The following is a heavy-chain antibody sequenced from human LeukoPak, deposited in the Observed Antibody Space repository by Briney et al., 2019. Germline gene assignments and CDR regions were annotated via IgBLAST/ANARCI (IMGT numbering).Heavy chain of an antibody. CDR1: GFTFSSYG. D-gene: IGHD6-6*01. Sequence: PGGSLRLSCAASGFTFSSYGMHWVRQAPGKGLEWVAVIWYDGSNKYYADSVKGRFTISRDNSKNTLYLQMNSLRAEDTAVYYCARDGGGLVPDDYWGQGTLVTVSS. CDR2: IWYDGSNK. J-gene: IGHJ4*02. CDR3: ARDGGGLVPDDY. V-gene: IGHV3-33*01.